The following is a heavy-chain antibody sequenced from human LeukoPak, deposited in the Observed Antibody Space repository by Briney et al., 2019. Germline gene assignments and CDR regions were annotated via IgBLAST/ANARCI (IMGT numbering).Heavy chain of an antibody. CDR2: IASDGSST. V-gene: IGHV3-74*01. CDR1: GFTFSSYW. Sequence: GGSLRLSCAASGFTFSSYWMNWVRQAPGKGLVWVSRIASDGSSTTYADSVKGRFSISRDNAKNTLYLQMNSLRVEDTAVYYCARDTVGATKRETPFDYWGQGTLVTVSS. D-gene: IGHD1-26*01. CDR3: ARDTVGATKRETPFDY. J-gene: IGHJ4*02.